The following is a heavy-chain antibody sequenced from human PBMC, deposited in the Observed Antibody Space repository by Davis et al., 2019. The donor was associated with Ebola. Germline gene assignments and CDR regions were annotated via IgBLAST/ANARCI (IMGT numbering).Heavy chain of an antibody. J-gene: IGHJ4*02. CDR3: ARRGSIAAFFDY. Sequence: PGGSLRLSCAASGFTFSSYEMNWVRQAPGKGLEWVSYISSSGSTIYYADSVKGRFTISRDNAKNSLYLQMNSLRAEDTAVYYCARRGSIAAFFDYWGQGTLVTVSS. CDR1: GFTFSSYE. V-gene: IGHV3-48*03. D-gene: IGHD6-6*01. CDR2: ISSSGSTI.